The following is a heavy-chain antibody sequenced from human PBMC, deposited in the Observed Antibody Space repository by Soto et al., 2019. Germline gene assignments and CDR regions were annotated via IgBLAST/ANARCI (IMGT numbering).Heavy chain of an antibody. V-gene: IGHV1-2*04. CDR2: INPNSGGT. CDR1: GYTFTGYY. D-gene: IGHD3-10*01. CDR3: ARDNGSGSYYYYGMDV. Sequence: ASVKVSCKAPGYTFTGYYMHWVRQAPGQGLEWMGWINPNSGGTNYAQKFQGWVTMTRDTSISTAYMELSRLRSDDTAVYYCARDNGSGSYYYYGMDVWGQGTTVTVSS. J-gene: IGHJ6*02.